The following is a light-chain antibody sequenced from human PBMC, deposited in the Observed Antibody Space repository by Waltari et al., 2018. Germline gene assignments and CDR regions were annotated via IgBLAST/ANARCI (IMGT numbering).Light chain of an antibody. CDR1: NSDFGRYNR. V-gene: IGLV2-18*02. CDR2: EVN. Sequence: HSALTQPPSVSGSPGKTVTIPCTVTNSDFGRYNRVSWYQKPPGTAPKLVIYEVNNRPSGVPDRFSGSKSGNTASLTISGLQAEDEADYYCSSWTGSPVFGGGTKLTVL. CDR3: SSWTGSPV. J-gene: IGLJ3*02.